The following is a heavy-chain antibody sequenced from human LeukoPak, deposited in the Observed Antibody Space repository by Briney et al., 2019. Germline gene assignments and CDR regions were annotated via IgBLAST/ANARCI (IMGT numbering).Heavy chain of an antibody. V-gene: IGHV3-23*01. Sequence: GGSLRLSCAASGFTFSIYARSWVRQAPGKGRELVGAIRGIGGSTYYADSGKGRLTISRHTSKNTLYLQMNTLRAEATAVYSCAKTGTPWYYFDYCGQRTLVTVHS. CDR3: AKTGTPWYYFDY. CDR2: IRGIGGST. J-gene: IGHJ4*02. CDR1: GFTFSIYA. D-gene: IGHD6-13*01.